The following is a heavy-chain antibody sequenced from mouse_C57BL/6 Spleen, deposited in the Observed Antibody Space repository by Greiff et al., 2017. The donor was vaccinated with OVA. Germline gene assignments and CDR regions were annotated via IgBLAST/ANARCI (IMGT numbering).Heavy chain of an antibody. CDR3: TKNYYGSSSPFDY. V-gene: IGHV6-3*01. CDR2: IRLKSDNYAT. CDR1: GFTFSNYW. Sequence: VQLKESGGGLVQPGGSMKLSCVASGFTFSNYWMNWVRQSPEKGLEWVAQIRLKSDNYATHYAESVKGRFTISRDDSKSSVYLQMNNLRAEDTGIYYCTKNYYGSSSPFDYWGQGTTLTVSS. D-gene: IGHD1-1*01. J-gene: IGHJ2*01.